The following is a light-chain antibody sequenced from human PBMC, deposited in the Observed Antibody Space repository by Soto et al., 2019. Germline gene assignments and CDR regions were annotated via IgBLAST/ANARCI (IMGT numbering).Light chain of an antibody. J-gene: IGKJ4*01. CDR1: QSVGSGY. CDR2: STS. Sequence: EIVLTQSPGTLSLSPGERATLSCRASQSVGSGYLAWYQQKRGQPPRLLIYSTSSRATGIPDRFSGSASGTDFTLSISRLEPDDFAVYFCQHCDSSRLTFGGGTKVEIK. V-gene: IGKV3-20*01. CDR3: QHCDSSRLT.